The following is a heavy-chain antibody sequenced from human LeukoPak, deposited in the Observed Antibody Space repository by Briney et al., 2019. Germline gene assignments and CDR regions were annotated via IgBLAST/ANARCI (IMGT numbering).Heavy chain of an antibody. D-gene: IGHD6-13*01. CDR2: IIPILGIA. CDR1: GGTFTSYG. J-gene: IGHJ5*02. Sequence: SVKVSCKASGGTFTSYGVTWVRQAPGQGLEWMGRIIPILGIANYAQKFQGRVTITADKSASTAYMELSRLRSEDTAVYYGAREERIAAKYVFEPWGQGTLVTVSS. CDR3: AREERIAAKYVFEP. V-gene: IGHV1-69*04.